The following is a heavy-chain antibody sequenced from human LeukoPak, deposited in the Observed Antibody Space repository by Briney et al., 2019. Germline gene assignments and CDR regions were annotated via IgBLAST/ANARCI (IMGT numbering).Heavy chain of an antibody. D-gene: IGHD1-26*01. CDR2: IYYSGST. CDR1: GGSISSSSYY. CDR3: ARNRPWSYYFDY. J-gene: IGHJ4*02. Sequence: SETLSLTCTVSGGSISSSSYYWGWIRQPPGKGLEWIGSIYYSGSTYYNPSLKSRVTISVDTSKNQFSLKLSPVTAADTAVYYCARNRPWSYYFDYWGQGTLVTVSS. V-gene: IGHV4-39*07.